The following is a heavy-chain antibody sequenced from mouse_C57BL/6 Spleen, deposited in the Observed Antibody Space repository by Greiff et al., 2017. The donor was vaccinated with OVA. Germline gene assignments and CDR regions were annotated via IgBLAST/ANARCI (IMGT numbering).Heavy chain of an antibody. CDR1: GYTFTDYY. CDR3: ARLRDYGDFDY. J-gene: IGHJ2*01. Sequence: EVQLQQSGPVLVKPGASVKMSCKASGYTFTDYYMNWVKQSHGKSLEWIGVINPYNGGTSYNQKFKGKATLPVDKSSSTAYMELNSLTSEDSAVYYCARLRDYGDFDYWGQGTTLTVSS. CDR2: INPYNGGT. D-gene: IGHD2-4*01. V-gene: IGHV1-19*01.